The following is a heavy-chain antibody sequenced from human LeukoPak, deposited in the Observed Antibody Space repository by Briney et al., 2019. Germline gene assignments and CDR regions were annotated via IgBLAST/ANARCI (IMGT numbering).Heavy chain of an antibody. J-gene: IGHJ6*02. CDR1: GGSISSYY. D-gene: IGHD5/OR15-5a*01. Sequence: SETLSLTCTVSGGSISSYYWSWIRQPPGKGLEWIGFISYSGNTYSTPSLESRVTISIDTAKNQFSLRLSSVTAADTAVYFCAREIVSNYYNGMDVWGQGTTVTVSS. V-gene: IGHV4-59*12. CDR3: AREIVSNYYNGMDV. CDR2: ISYSGNT.